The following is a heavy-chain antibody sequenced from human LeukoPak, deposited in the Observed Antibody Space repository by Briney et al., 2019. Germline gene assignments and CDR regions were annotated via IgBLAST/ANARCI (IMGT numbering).Heavy chain of an antibody. CDR1: GYTFTSYA. V-gene: IGHV1-2*06. J-gene: IGHJ6*02. CDR2: INPNSGGT. D-gene: IGHD2-2*01. Sequence: ASVKVSCKASGYTFTSYAMNWVRQAPGQGLEWMGRINPNSGGTNYAQKFQGRVTMTRDTSISTAYMELSRLRSDDTAVYYCARFEDIVVGTPSRYYGMDVWGQGTTVTVSS. CDR3: ARFEDIVVGTPSRYYGMDV.